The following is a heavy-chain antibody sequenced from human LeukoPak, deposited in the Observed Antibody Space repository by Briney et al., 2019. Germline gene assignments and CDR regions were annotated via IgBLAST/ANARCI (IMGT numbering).Heavy chain of an antibody. V-gene: IGHV3-21*01. CDR1: GFTFSSYG. CDR3: ARDWKAVADSGWFDP. CDR2: ISSSSSYI. Sequence: GGSLRLSCAASGFTFSSYGMHWVRQAPGKGLEWVSSISSSSSYIYYADSVKGRFTISRDSAKNSLYLQMNSLRAEDTAVYYCARDWKAVADSGWFDPWGQGTLVTVSS. D-gene: IGHD6-19*01. J-gene: IGHJ5*02.